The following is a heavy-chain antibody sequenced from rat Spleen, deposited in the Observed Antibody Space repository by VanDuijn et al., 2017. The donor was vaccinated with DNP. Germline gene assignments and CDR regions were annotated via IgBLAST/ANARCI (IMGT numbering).Heavy chain of an antibody. Sequence: EVQLQESGSGLVKPSQSLSLTCSVTGYSITSNYWGWIRKFPGNKMEYIGHISYSGSTNYNPSLKSRIPITRDKSKNQFFLQFNSVTTEDPATYYCARFRTGPDYWGQGVVVTVSS. CDR2: ISYSGST. D-gene: IGHD4-2*01. V-gene: IGHV3-1*01. CDR1: GYSITSNY. CDR3: ARFRTGPDY. J-gene: IGHJ2*01.